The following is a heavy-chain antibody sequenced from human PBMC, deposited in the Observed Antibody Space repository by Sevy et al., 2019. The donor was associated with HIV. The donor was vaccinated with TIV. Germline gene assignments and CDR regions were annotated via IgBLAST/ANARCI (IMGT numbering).Heavy chain of an antibody. V-gene: IGHV3-23*01. D-gene: IGHD1-26*01. CDR3: AKNPGVGSYYYMDV. CDR2: ISGSGGST. Sequence: GGSLRLSCAASGFTFSSYAMSWVRQAPGKGLEWVSSISGSGGSTYYADSLKGQFTISRDNSKNTLYLQVNSLRVEDTVVYYCAKNPGVGSYYYMDVWGKGTTVTVSS. CDR1: GFTFSSYA. J-gene: IGHJ6*03.